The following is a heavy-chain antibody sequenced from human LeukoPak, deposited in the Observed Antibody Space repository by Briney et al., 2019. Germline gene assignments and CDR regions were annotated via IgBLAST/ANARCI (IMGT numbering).Heavy chain of an antibody. CDR2: IWYDGSNK. CDR3: ARDEVVAGYDY. D-gene: IGHD6-19*01. J-gene: IGHJ4*02. Sequence: GRSLRLSCAASGFTFSSYGMHWVRQAPGKGLEWVAVIWYDGSNKYYADSVKGRFTISRDNSKNTLYLQMNSLRAEDTAVYYCARDEVVAGYDYWGQGTLVTVSS. CDR1: GFTFSSYG. V-gene: IGHV3-33*01.